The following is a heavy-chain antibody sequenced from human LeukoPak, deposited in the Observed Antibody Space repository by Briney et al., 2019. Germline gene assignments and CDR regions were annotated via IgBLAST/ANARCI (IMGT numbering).Heavy chain of an antibody. D-gene: IGHD3-9*01. J-gene: IGHJ4*02. Sequence: ASVKVSCKASGYTFTSYAMHWVRQAPGQRLEWMGWINAGNGNTEYSQKFQGRVTITRDTSASTAYMELSSLRSEDTAVYYCARGDILTGHGVDYWGQGTLVTVSS. V-gene: IGHV1-3*01. CDR3: ARGDILTGHGVDY. CDR2: INAGNGNT. CDR1: GYTFTSYA.